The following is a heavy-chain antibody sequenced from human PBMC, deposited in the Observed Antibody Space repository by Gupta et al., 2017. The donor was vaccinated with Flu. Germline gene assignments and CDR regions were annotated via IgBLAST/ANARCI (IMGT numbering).Heavy chain of an antibody. CDR2: IDGSSNYI. D-gene: IGHD6-6*01. CDR3: ARGSITARQGFDY. Sequence: SMNWARQAPGKGLEWVSSIDGSSNYIYYADSVRGRFTISRDNAKKSLYLQMNSLRAEDTAVYYCARGSITARQGFDYWGQGTLVTVSS. V-gene: IGHV3-21*01. J-gene: IGHJ4*02. CDR1: S.